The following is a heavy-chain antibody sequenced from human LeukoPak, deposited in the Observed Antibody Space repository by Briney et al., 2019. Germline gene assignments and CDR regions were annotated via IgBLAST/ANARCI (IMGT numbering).Heavy chain of an antibody. CDR3: ATEVGRTAFEY. CDR2: ISNDGSNK. V-gene: IGHV3-30-3*01. CDR1: GFTFSSYA. J-gene: IGHJ4*02. Sequence: PGGSLTLSCAASGFTFSSYAMHWVRQAPGKGLEWVAVISNDGSNKYYADSVKGRFTISRDNSKNTLYLQMNSLRAEDTAVYYCATEVGRTAFEYWGQGTPVTVSS. D-gene: IGHD1-26*01.